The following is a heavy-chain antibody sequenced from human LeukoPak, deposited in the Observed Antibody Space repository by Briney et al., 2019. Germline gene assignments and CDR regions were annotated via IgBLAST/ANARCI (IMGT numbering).Heavy chain of an antibody. J-gene: IGHJ4*02. CDR1: GYTFISYD. CDR3: AREVENSSGYYYQKRYKGVMGY. D-gene: IGHD3-22*01. Sequence: VASVKVSCKASGYTFISYDINWVRQAPGQGLEWMGWISAYNGNTNYAQKLQGRVTMTTDTSTSTAYMELRSLRSDDTAVYYCAREVENSSGYYYQKRYKGVMGYWGQGTLVTVSS. CDR2: ISAYNGNT. V-gene: IGHV1-18*01.